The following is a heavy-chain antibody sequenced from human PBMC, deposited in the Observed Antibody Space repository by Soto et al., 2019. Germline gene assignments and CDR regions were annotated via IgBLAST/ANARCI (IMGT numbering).Heavy chain of an antibody. CDR2: IYPGDSDT. CDR3: ARHKGSGSRKGLYYYYYGMDV. Sequence: GESLKISCKGSGYSFTSYWIGWVRQMPGKGLEWMGIIYPGDSDTRYSPSFQGQVTISADKSISTAYLQWSSLKASDTAMYYCARHKGSGSRKGLYYYYYGMDVWGQGTTVTVSS. D-gene: IGHD3-10*01. CDR1: GYSFTSYW. J-gene: IGHJ6*02. V-gene: IGHV5-51*01.